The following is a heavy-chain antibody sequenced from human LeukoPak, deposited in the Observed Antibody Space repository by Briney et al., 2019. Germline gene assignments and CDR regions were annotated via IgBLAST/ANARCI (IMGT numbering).Heavy chain of an antibody. V-gene: IGHV3-23*01. CDR3: ARVRYSSGLYYYGMDV. J-gene: IGHJ6*02. CDR2: ISGSGGST. D-gene: IGHD6-19*01. Sequence: GGSLRLSCAASGFTFSSYAMSWVRQAPGKGLEWVSGISGSGGSTYYADSVKGRFTISRDNSKNTLYLQMNSLRAEDTAVYYCARVRYSSGLYYYGMDVWGQGTTVTVSS. CDR1: GFTFSSYA.